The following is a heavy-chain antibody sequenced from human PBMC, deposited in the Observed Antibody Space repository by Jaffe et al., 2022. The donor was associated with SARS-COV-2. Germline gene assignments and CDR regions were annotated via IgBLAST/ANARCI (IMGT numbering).Heavy chain of an antibody. Sequence: EVQLLESGGGLVQPGGSLRLSCAASGFTFSSYGMSWVRQAPGKGLEWVSDISGSGGSTYYADSVKGRFTISRDNSKNTLYLQMNSLRAEDTAVYYCAKGPYDGSGYYSDYWGQGTLVTVSS. CDR2: ISGSGGST. J-gene: IGHJ4*02. CDR1: GFTFSSYG. V-gene: IGHV3-23*01. D-gene: IGHD3-22*01. CDR3: AKGPYDGSGYYSDY.